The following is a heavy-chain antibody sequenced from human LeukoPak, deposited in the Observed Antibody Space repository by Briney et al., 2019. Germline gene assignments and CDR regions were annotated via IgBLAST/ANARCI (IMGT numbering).Heavy chain of an antibody. CDR1: GFSFGGYA. J-gene: IGHJ4*02. V-gene: IGHV3-9*01. D-gene: IGHD2-15*01. CDR2: ISWNSGDI. Sequence: GGSLRLSCAASGFSFGGYALHWVRQAPGKGLEWVASISWNSGDIVHADSVKGRFTISRDNSKNSLYLQMNSLRTEDTALYYCAKEWGYCSGGSCSTFDYWGQGTLVTVSS. CDR3: AKEWGYCSGGSCSTFDY.